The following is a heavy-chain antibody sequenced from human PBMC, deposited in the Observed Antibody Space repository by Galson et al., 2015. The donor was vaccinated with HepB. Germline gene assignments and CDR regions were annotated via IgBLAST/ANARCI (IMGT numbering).Heavy chain of an antibody. Sequence: SVKVSCKASGYTFTDYYLHWVRQAPGQGLEWMGWINPNSGDTNYAQKLQGRVTMTRDTSINTAYIDLSRLRSDDTAVYYCAIYYNYYDGSGSYFHYFDYWGQGTLVTVSS. CDR1: GYTFTDYY. V-gene: IGHV1-2*02. J-gene: IGHJ4*02. D-gene: IGHD3-22*01. CDR3: AIYYNYYDGSGSYFHYFDY. CDR2: INPNSGDT.